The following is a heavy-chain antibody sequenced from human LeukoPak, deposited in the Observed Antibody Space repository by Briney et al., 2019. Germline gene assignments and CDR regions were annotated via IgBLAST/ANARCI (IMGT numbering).Heavy chain of an antibody. J-gene: IGHJ6*02. CDR2: IYYSGST. V-gene: IGHV4-30-4*01. Sequence: PSETLSLTCTVSGGSISSGDYYWSWIRQPPGKGLEWIGYIYYSGSTYYNPSLKSRVTISVDTSKNQFSLKLSSVTAADTAVYYCARVEPRGLPSHYYYYGMDVWGQGTTVTVSS. CDR3: ARVEPRGLPSHYYYYGMDV. D-gene: IGHD5-12*01. CDR1: GGSISSGDYY.